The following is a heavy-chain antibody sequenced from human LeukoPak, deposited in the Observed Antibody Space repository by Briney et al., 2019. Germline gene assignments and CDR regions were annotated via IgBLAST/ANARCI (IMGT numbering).Heavy chain of an antibody. CDR2: INPNSGGT. CDR3: ARVREYYGSGSYYYFDY. CDR1: GYTFTGYY. D-gene: IGHD3-10*01. J-gene: IGHJ4*02. Sequence: ASVKVSCKASGYTFTGYYMHWVRQAPGQGLEWMGWINPNSGGTNYAQKFQGWVTMTRDTSISTAYMELSRLRSDDTAVYYCARVREYYGSGSYYYFDYWGQGTLVTVSS. V-gene: IGHV1-2*04.